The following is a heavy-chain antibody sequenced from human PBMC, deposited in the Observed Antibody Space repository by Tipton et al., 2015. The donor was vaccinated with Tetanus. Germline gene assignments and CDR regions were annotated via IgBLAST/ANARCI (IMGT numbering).Heavy chain of an antibody. V-gene: IGHV4-31*03. CDR1: GDSISSGPYS. CDR2: IYYSGTS. CDR3: TRANHEFPKKGPFDP. J-gene: IGHJ5*02. D-gene: IGHD3-10*01. Sequence: TLSLTCTVSGDSISSGPYSWSWLRQHPGKGLELIGYIYYSGTSYISPSLTRRVSIAVDTSRNQFSLNLTSVTVADSAVYYCTRANHEFPKKGPFDPWGQGTLVIVS.